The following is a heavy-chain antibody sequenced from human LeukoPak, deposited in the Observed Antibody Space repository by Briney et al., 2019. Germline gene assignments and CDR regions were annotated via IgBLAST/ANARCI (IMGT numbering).Heavy chain of an antibody. CDR1: GYTFTGYY. J-gene: IGHJ3*02. V-gene: IGHV1-2*02. Sequence: GASVKVSCKASGYTFTGYYMHWVRQAPGQGLEWMGWINPNSGGTNYAQKFQGRVTMTRDTSISTAYMELSRLRSDDTAVYYCARAWTLVDTQWLVLSAFDIWGQGTMVTVSS. D-gene: IGHD6-19*01. CDR2: INPNSGGT. CDR3: ARAWTLVDTQWLVLSAFDI.